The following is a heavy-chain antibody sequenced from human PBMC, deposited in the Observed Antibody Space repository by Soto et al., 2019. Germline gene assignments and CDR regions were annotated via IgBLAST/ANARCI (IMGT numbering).Heavy chain of an antibody. CDR1: GYTFTSYG. V-gene: IGHV1-18*01. CDR3: ARGRYGDY. D-gene: IGHD1-1*01. J-gene: IGHJ4*02. CDR2: ISAHNGNT. Sequence: QVHLVQSGAEVQKPGASVKVSCKASGYTFTSYGITCVRQAPGQGLEWMGWISAHNGNTDYAQKLQGRVIVTRDTSTSTAYMELRSLISDDTAVYYCARGRYGDYWGQGALVTVSS.